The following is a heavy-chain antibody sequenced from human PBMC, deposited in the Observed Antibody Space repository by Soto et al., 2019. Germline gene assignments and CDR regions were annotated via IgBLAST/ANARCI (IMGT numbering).Heavy chain of an antibody. CDR2: IISIFGTA. J-gene: IGHJ6*02. CDR3: ARDMEQQIAYYYYGMDV. D-gene: IGHD6-13*01. Sequence: SVKVSCKASGGTFSSYAISWVRQAPGQGLEWMGGIISIFGTANYAQKFQGRVTITADESTSTAYMELSSLRSEDTAVYYCARDMEQQIAYYYYGMDVWGQGTTVTVSS. CDR1: GGTFSSYA. V-gene: IGHV1-69*13.